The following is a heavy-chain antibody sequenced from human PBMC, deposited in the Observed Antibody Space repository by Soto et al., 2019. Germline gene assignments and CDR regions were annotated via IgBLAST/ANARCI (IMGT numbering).Heavy chain of an antibody. Sequence: QVQLVQSGTEVKKPGSSVKVSCKASGGTFRNYPINWLRQAPGQWLEWMGSIFPLTDIPDYAQNFQARLTITADKSTSTAYMELSSLTSDDTAMYFCERGPLLDINYLESWGQGTLVTFSS. J-gene: IGHJ4*02. V-gene: IGHV1-69*02. D-gene: IGHD3-10*01. CDR1: GGTFRNYP. CDR3: ERGPLLDINYLES. CDR2: IFPLTDIP.